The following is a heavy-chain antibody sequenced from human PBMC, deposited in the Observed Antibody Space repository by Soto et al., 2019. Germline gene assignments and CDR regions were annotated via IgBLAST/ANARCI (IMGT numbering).Heavy chain of an antibody. D-gene: IGHD3-3*01. CDR2: VSAYNGNT. CDR1: GYTFTSYG. J-gene: IGHJ6*02. CDR3: AREGSGYYPHPYYYYYGMDV. Sequence: ASVKVSCKASGYTFTSYGISWVRQAPGQGLEWMGWVSAYNGNTNYAQKLQGRVTMTTDTSTSTAYMELRSLRSDDTAVYYCAREGSGYYPHPYYYYYGMDVWGQGTTVTVSS. V-gene: IGHV1-18*01.